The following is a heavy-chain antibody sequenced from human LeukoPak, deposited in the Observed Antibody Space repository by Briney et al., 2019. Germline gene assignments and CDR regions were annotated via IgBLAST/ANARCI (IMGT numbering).Heavy chain of an antibody. D-gene: IGHD1-26*01. J-gene: IGHJ3*02. CDR2: INHSGST. Sequence: SETLSLTCAVYGGSFSGYYWSWIRQPPGKGLEWIGEINHSGSTNYNPSLKSRVTISVDTSKNQFSLKLSSVTAADTAVYYCARDPSGSYYHAFDIWGQGTMVTVSS. CDR3: ARDPSGSYYHAFDI. CDR1: GGSFSGYY. V-gene: IGHV4-34*01.